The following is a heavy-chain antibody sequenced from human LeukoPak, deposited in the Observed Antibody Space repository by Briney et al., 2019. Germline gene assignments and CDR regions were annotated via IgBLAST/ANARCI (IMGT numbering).Heavy chain of an antibody. Sequence: SLRLSCAGSGFTVSNDFMTWVRQAPGKGLEWVSLIYSDGSAYYADSVQGRFTISRDTSKNMLYLQMNSLRVEDTAVYYCASRQVAGGQGTLVTVSS. CDR2: IYSDGSA. CDR3: ASRQVA. J-gene: IGHJ4*02. CDR1: GFTVSNDF. V-gene: IGHV3-53*01.